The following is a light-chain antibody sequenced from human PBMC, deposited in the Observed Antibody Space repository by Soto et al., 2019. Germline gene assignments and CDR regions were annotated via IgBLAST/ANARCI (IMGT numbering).Light chain of an antibody. CDR1: QSVSSN. CDR3: QQYNNWPPKIT. CDR2: GAS. Sequence: EIVMTQSPATLSVSPGERATLSCRASQSVSSNVAWYQQKPGQAPRLLIYGASTRATGIPARFSGSGSGTEFTLTMSSLQSEDFAVYYCQQYNNWPPKITFGGGTKVDIK. J-gene: IGKJ4*01. V-gene: IGKV3-15*01.